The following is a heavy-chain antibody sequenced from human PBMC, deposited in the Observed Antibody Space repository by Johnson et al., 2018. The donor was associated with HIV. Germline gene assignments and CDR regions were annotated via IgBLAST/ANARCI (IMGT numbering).Heavy chain of an antibody. Sequence: VHLVESGGRVVRRGGSLRLSCAASGFTFSSYWMSWVRQAPGKGLEWVANIKQDGSEKYYVDSVKGRFTISRDNAKNSLYLQMNSLRAEDTAVYYCAKDIRLVSVYYDILSGTSFDGFDIWGQGTMVTVSS. V-gene: IGHV3-7*05. D-gene: IGHD3-9*01. CDR3: AKDIRLVSVYYDILSGTSFDGFDI. CDR1: GFTFSSYW. J-gene: IGHJ3*02. CDR2: IKQDGSEK.